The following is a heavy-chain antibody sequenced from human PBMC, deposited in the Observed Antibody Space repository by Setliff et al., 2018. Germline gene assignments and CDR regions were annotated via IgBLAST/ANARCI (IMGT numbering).Heavy chain of an antibody. D-gene: IGHD2-15*01. CDR2: IYYSGNT. V-gene: IGHV4-31*03. CDR3: ARGHCSSGECPNYFDP. Sequence: SETLSLTCTVSGGSMIGGHYYWSWIRQLPGKGLEWIAYIYYSGNTYYNPSLKSRVTISVDTSKNQVSLKINSVTAADTAVYYCARGHCSSGECPNYFDPWGQGTQVTV. J-gene: IGHJ5*02. CDR1: GGSMIGGHYY.